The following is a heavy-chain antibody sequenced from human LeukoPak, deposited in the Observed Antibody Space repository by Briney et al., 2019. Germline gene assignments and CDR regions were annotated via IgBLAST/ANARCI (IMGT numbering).Heavy chain of an antibody. Sequence: SETLSLTCTVSGGSISNYYWSWVRQPPGKGLEWIGYVYYSGSTNYNPSLRSRVTISVDKSKNQFSLKLSSVTAADTAVYYCARDGRSSSWFHYYYYYMDVWGKGTTVTVSS. D-gene: IGHD6-13*01. V-gene: IGHV4-59*12. CDR3: ARDGRSSSWFHYYYYYMDV. CDR1: GGSISNYY. CDR2: VYYSGST. J-gene: IGHJ6*03.